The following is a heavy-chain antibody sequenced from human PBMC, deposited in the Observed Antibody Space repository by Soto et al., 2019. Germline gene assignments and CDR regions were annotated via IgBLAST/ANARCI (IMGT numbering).Heavy chain of an antibody. V-gene: IGHV1-69*01. D-gene: IGHD4-17*01. J-gene: IGHJ2*01. Sequence: QVQLVQSGAEVKKPGSSVKVSCKASGGTFSSYAISWVRQAPGQGLEWMGGIIPIFGTANYAQKFQGRVKITADESTSKAYMELSSLRSEDTAVYYCARSPNDYGDYCSSWYYDRWGRGTLVTVSS. CDR2: IIPIFGTA. CDR1: GGTFSSYA. CDR3: ARSPNDYGDYCSSWYYDR.